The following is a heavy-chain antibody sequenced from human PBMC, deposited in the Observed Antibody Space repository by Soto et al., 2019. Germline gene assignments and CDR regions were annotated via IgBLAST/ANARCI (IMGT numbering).Heavy chain of an antibody. CDR2: IIPILGIA. J-gene: IGHJ4*02. CDR3: ARDGGSTVTDAGVCVY. CDR1: GGTFSSYT. Sequence: QVQLVQSGAEVKKPGSSVKVSCKASGGTFSSYTISWVRQAPGQGLEWMGRIIPILGIANYAQKFQGRVTITADKXTXXAYMELSSLRSEDTAVYYCARDGGSTVTDAGVCVYWGQGTLVTVSS. D-gene: IGHD4-17*01. V-gene: IGHV1-69*08.